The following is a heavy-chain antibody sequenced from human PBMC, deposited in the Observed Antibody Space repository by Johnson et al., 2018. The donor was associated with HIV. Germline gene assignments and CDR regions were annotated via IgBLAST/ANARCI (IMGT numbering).Heavy chain of an antibody. CDR2: ISYDGTDQ. V-gene: IGHV3-30*04. Sequence: QVQLVESGGGLVQPGDSLRLSCAEYGSTFRGYALHWVRQAPGKGLEWVALISYDGTDQYYADSVKGRFIISRDNAKNSLYLQMNRLRVEDTALYYCAKDRVEVGYGDYWASDMWGRGTMVIVSS. J-gene: IGHJ3*02. CDR1: GSTFRGYA. CDR3: AKDRVEVGYGDYWASDM. D-gene: IGHD4-17*01.